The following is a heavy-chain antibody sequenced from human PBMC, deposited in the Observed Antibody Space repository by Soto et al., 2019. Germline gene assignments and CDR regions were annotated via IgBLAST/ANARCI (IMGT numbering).Heavy chain of an antibody. V-gene: IGHV4-59*01. CDR2: IYYSGSI. CDR3: ARVPTAGITIFGVVLYGMDV. D-gene: IGHD3-3*01. Sequence: SETLSLTCTVSGGSISSYYWSWIRQPPGKGLDWIGYIYYSGSINYNPSLKSRVTISVDTSKNQFSLKLSSVTAADTAVYYCARVPTAGITIFGVVLYGMDVWGQGTTVTVSS. J-gene: IGHJ6*02. CDR1: GGSISSYY.